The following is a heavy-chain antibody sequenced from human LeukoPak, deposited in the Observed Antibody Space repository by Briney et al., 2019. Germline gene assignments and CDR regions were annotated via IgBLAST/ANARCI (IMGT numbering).Heavy chain of an antibody. Sequence: GASVKVSCKASGGTFISYAISWVRQAPGQGLEWMGGIIPIFGTANYAQKFQGRVTTTTDESTSTAYMELSSLRSEDTAVYYCAGGEYCGGVCYPAGYFDYWGQGTLFTVSS. V-gene: IGHV1-69*05. CDR3: AGGEYCGGVCYPAGYFDY. CDR1: GGTFISYA. CDR2: IIPIFGTA. D-gene: IGHD2-21*02. J-gene: IGHJ4*02.